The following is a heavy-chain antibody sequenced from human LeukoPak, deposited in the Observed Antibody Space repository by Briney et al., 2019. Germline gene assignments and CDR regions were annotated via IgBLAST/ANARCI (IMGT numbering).Heavy chain of an antibody. Sequence: AASVKVSCKASVGTFRSYTIVWVRQAPGQGLEWMGRIIPMLDIANYAQKFQGRVTIIADKSTSTAYMELSSLRSEDTAVYYCASPRDCSTTSCYNDDAFDIWGQGTMVTVSS. V-gene: IGHV1-69*02. CDR3: ASPRDCSTTSCYNDDAFDI. CDR1: VGTFRSYT. CDR2: IIPMLDIA. J-gene: IGHJ3*02. D-gene: IGHD2-2*02.